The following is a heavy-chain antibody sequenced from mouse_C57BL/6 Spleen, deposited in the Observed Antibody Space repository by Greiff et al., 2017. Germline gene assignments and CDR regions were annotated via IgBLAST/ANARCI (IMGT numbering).Heavy chain of an antibody. CDR3: ARDYDSLYYYAMDY. Sequence: VQLKQSGGGLVKPGGSLKLSCAASGFTFSDYGMHWVRQAPEKGLEWVAYISSGSSTIYYADTVKGRFTISRDNAKNTLFLQMTSLRSEDTAMYYCARDYDSLYYYAMDYWGQGTSVTVSS. J-gene: IGHJ4*01. D-gene: IGHD2-4*01. V-gene: IGHV5-17*01. CDR2: ISSGSSTI. CDR1: GFTFSDYG.